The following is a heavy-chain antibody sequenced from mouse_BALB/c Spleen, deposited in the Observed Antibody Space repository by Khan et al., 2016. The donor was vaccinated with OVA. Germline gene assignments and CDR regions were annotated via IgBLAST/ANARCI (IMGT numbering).Heavy chain of an antibody. J-gene: IGHJ3*01. D-gene: IGHD1-1*01. CDR3: ARAFYYGAWFAY. CDR1: GFSLTSYG. Sequence: VQLVESGPGLVAPSQTLSITCTVSGFSLTSYGVHWVRQPPGKGLEWLGVIWAGGSTNHNSALMSRLSISKDNSKSHVFLKMNSLQTDDTAMYYCARAFYYGAWFAYGGQGTLVTVSA. V-gene: IGHV2-9*02. CDR2: IWAGGST.